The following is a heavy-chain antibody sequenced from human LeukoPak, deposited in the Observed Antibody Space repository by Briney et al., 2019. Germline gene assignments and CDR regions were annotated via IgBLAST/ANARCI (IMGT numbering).Heavy chain of an antibody. CDR1: GFTFSSYS. V-gene: IGHV3-48*01. J-gene: IGHJ4*02. CDR3: AKALLELDY. Sequence: GGSLRLSCAASGFTFSSYSMNWVRQAPGKGLEWVSYISSSSSTIYYADSVKGRFTISRDNAKNTLYLQMNSPRAEDTAVYYCAKALLELDYWGQGTLVTVSS. CDR2: ISSSSSTI. D-gene: IGHD1-1*01.